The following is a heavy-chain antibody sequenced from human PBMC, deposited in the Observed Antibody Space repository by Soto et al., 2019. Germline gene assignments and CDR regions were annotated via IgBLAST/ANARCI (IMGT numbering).Heavy chain of an antibody. D-gene: IGHD3-3*01. Sequence: PSETLSLTCTVSGCSISRGGYYWSWIRQHPGKGMEWIGYIYYSGSTYYNPSLKSRVTISVDTSKNQFSLKLSSVTAADTAVYYCARKAYDFWSGSGDVDVWGKGTTVTVSS. CDR3: ARKAYDFWSGSGDVDV. V-gene: IGHV4-31*03. CDR2: IYYSGST. CDR1: GCSISRGGYY. J-gene: IGHJ6*04.